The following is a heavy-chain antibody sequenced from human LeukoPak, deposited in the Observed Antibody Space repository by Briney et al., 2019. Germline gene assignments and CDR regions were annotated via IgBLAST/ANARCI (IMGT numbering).Heavy chain of an antibody. CDR1: GGSINNYY. V-gene: IGHV4-59*01. CDR3: ARGGDYGDLRYFDY. Sequence: SGTLSLTCTVSGGSINNYYWSWIRQPPGKGLEWIGYIYYRGSTNYNPSLKSRVTFSVDTSKNQFSLKLNSVTAADTAVYYCARGGDYGDLRYFDYGGQGTLVTVSS. D-gene: IGHD4-17*01. J-gene: IGHJ4*02. CDR2: IYYRGST.